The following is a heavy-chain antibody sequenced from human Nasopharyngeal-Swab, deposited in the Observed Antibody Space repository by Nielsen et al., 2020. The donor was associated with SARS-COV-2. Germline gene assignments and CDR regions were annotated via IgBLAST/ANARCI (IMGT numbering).Heavy chain of an antibody. CDR1: GFRLSDYW. CDR2: VNEDGTTI. J-gene: IGHJ4*01. D-gene: IGHD1-26*01. Sequence: GESLKISCGSSGFRLSDYWMHWVRQAPGKGLEWVARVNEDGTTITYADSVKGRFTISRDYAKNTLFLRMRSLRDDDTAVYYCTRDLSGPVDLWGLGILVTVSS. CDR3: TRDLSGPVDL. V-gene: IGHV3-74*03.